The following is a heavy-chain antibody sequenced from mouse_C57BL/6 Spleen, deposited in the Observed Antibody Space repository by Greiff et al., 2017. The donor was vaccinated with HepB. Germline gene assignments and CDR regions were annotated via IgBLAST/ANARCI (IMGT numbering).Heavy chain of an antibody. J-gene: IGHJ4*01. CDR1: GYTFTSYW. V-gene: IGHV1-52*01. CDR2: IDPSDSET. Sequence: QVQLQQPGAELVRPGSSVKLSCKASGYTFTSYWMHWVKQRPIQGLEWIGNIDPSDSETHYNQKFKDKATLTVDKSSSTAYMQLSSLTSEDSAVYYCAAKTESDSLYAMDYWGQGTSVTVSS. D-gene: IGHD3-2*01. CDR3: AAKTESDSLYAMDY.